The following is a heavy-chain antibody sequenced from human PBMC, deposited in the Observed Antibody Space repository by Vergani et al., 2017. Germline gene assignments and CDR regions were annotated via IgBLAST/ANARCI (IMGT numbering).Heavy chain of an antibody. J-gene: IGHJ4*02. Sequence: QVQLQESGPGLVKPSQTLSLTCTVSGASMSSVGYYWTWIRQSAGKRLEWIGDILGSGTAHYNPSFQGRVSMSVATSKNQFSLTQSSVNATDTAVYYCARGSIAAGYSGPDSWGQGTRVTVSS. CDR2: ILGSGTA. D-gene: IGHD6-13*01. V-gene: IGHV4-61*02. CDR3: ARGSIAAGYSGPDS. CDR1: GASMSSVGYY.